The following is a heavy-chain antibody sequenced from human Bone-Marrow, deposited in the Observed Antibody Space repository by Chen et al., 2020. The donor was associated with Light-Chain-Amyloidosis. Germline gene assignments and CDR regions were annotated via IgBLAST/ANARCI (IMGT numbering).Heavy chain of an antibody. CDR3: AKEESASGPYDY. CDR1: GFPVSNFA. V-gene: IGHV3-23*04. CDR2: ISARGDSP. Sequence: EVQLVESGGGLVQRGGSLRLSCAVSGFPVSNFAMSWIRQAPGKGLEWVSGISARGDSPHYAESGKGRFTISRDNPKSTLYMEINSLRAEDTAVYYCAKEESASGPYDYWGRGTLVTVPS. D-gene: IGHD6-13*01. J-gene: IGHJ4*02.